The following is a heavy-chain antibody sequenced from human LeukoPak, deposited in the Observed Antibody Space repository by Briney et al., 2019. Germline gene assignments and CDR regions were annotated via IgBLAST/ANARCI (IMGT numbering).Heavy chain of an antibody. CDR2: INPNSGGT. CDR1: GYTFTGYY. Sequence: ASVKVSCKASGYTFTGYYMHWVGQAPGQGLEWMGWINPNSGGTNYAQKFQGRVTMTRDTSISTAYMELSRLRSDDTAVYYCARVSYDSSGYYLFDYWGQGTLVTVSS. J-gene: IGHJ4*02. D-gene: IGHD3-22*01. CDR3: ARVSYDSSGYYLFDY. V-gene: IGHV1-2*02.